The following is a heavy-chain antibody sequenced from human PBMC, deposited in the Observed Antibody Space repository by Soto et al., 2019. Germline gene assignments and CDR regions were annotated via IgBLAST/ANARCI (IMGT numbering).Heavy chain of an antibody. J-gene: IGHJ4*02. Sequence: PGGSLRLACAASGFIFKMYWMHWVRQSPGKGLVWISRIYNDGTYSDYADSVRGRFTISRDNVNDTLYLQMNNLRAEDSGMYYCTRGPRPISTGTGASRGQGTHVTVFS. CDR3: TRGPRPISTGTGAS. CDR2: IYNDGTYS. D-gene: IGHD3-10*01. CDR1: GFIFKMYW. V-gene: IGHV3-74*01.